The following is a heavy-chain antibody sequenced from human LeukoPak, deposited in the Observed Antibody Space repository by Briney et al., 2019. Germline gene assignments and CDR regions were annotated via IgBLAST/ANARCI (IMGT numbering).Heavy chain of an antibody. CDR1: GGSFSGYY. D-gene: IGHD5-18*01. Sequence: SETLSLTCAVYGGSFSGYYWSWIRQPPGKGLEWIGEINHSGSTNYNPSLKSRVTISVDTSENQFSLKLSSVTAADTAVYYCAGGIYSYGLLGYWGQGTLVTVSS. J-gene: IGHJ4*02. V-gene: IGHV4-34*01. CDR2: INHSGST. CDR3: AGGIYSYGLLGY.